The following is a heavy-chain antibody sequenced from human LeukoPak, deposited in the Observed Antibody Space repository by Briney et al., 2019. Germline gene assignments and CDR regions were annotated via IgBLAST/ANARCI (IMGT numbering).Heavy chain of an antibody. V-gene: IGHV4-4*07. CDR3: ARDSIVGATTVFDY. J-gene: IGHJ4*02. Sequence: SETLSLTCTVSGGSINSYYWSWIRQPAGKGLEWIGRIYTSGSTNYNPSLKSRVTMSVDTSKNQFSLKLSSVTAADTAVYYCARDSIVGATTVFDYWGQGTLVTVSS. D-gene: IGHD1-26*01. CDR2: IYTSGST. CDR1: GGSINSYY.